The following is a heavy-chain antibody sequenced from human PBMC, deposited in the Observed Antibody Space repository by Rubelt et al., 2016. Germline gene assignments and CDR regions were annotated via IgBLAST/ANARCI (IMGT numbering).Heavy chain of an antibody. CDR2: IYYSGST. CDR3: ARQAPAAIHDNWFDP. CDR1: GGSISSGGYY. Sequence: QVQLQESGPGLVKPSETLSLTCTVSGGSISSGGYYWSWIRQHPGKGLEWIGYIYYSGSTYYNPSLKSRVTISVDTSKNQFSLKLSSVTAADTAVYYCARQAPAAIHDNWFDPWGQGTLVTVSS. J-gene: IGHJ5*02. V-gene: IGHV4-31*03. D-gene: IGHD2-2*02.